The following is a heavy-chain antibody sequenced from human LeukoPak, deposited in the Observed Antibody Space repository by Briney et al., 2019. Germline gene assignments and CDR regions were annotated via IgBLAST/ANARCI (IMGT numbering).Heavy chain of an antibody. V-gene: IGHV1-69*05. CDR2: IIPIFGTA. CDR3: ARDGGRGGAPFDY. J-gene: IGHJ4*02. D-gene: IGHD3-16*01. CDR1: GGTFSSYA. Sequence: GASVKVSCKASGGTFSSYAISWVGQAPGQGLEWMGGIIPIFGTANYAQKFQGRVTITTDESTSTAYMELSSLRSEDTAVYYCARDGGRGGAPFDYWGQGTLVTVSS.